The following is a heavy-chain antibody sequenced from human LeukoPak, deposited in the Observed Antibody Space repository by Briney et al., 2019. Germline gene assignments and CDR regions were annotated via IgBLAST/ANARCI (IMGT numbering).Heavy chain of an antibody. J-gene: IGHJ4*02. Sequence: GGSLRLSCAASGFTFSSYAMSWVRQAPGKGLEWVSAISGSGGSTYYADSVKGRFTISRDNSKNTLYLQVNSLRAEDTAVYYCAKDRGSGWYNYWGQGARVTVSS. V-gene: IGHV3-23*01. CDR1: GFTFSSYA. CDR3: AKDRGSGWYNY. D-gene: IGHD6-19*01. CDR2: ISGSGGST.